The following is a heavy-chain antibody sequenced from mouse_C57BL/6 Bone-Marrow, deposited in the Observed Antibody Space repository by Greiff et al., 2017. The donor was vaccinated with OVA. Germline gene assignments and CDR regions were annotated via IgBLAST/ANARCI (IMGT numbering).Heavy chain of an antibody. CDR1: GFTFSDFY. Sequence: EVKLVESGGGLVQSGRSLRLSCATSGFTFSDFYMEWVSQAPGKGLEWIAASRNKANDYTTEYSASVKGRFIVSRDTSQSILYLQMNALRAEDTAIYYCARGYDPHWYFDVWGTGTTVTVSS. V-gene: IGHV7-1*01. D-gene: IGHD2-3*01. J-gene: IGHJ1*03. CDR2: SRNKANDYTT. CDR3: ARGYDPHWYFDV.